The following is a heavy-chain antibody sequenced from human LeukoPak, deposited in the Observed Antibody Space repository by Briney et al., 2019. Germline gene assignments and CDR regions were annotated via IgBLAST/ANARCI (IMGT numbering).Heavy chain of an antibody. CDR3: ARAPTRSIAAAGTIIEDY. CDR1: GYTFTGYY. V-gene: IGHV1-2*02. D-gene: IGHD6-13*01. Sequence: GASVKVSRKASGYTFTGYYMHWVRQAPGQGLEWMGWINPNSGGTNYAQKFQGRVTMTRDMSISTAYMELSRLRSDDTAVYYCARAPTRSIAAAGTIIEDYWGQGTLVTVSS. CDR2: INPNSGGT. J-gene: IGHJ4*02.